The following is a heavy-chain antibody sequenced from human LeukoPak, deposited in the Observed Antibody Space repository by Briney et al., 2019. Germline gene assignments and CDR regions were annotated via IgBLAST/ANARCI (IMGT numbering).Heavy chain of an antibody. J-gene: IGHJ4*02. CDR3: AKDLRYSSSWYPFDY. V-gene: IGHV3-23*01. CDR2: ISGSGGST. CDR1: GFTFSSFA. D-gene: IGHD6-13*01. Sequence: GGSLRLSCAASGFTFSSFAMSWVRQAPGKGLEWVSVISGSGGSTDYADSVKGWFTISRDNFKKTLYLQMNSLRAEDTAVYYCAKDLRYSSSWYPFDYWGQGTLVTVSS.